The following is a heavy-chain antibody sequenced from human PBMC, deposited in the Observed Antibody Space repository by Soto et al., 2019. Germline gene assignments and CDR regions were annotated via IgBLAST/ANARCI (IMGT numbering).Heavy chain of an antibody. D-gene: IGHD3-22*01. CDR1: GGSISSGGYY. J-gene: IGHJ4*02. CDR2: IYYSGST. Sequence: PSETLSLTCTVSGGSISSGGYYWSWIRQHPGKGLEWIGYIYYSGSTYYNPSLKSRVTISVDTSKNQFSLKLGSVTAADTAVYYCARGYDSSGYTVDYWGQGTLVTVSS. CDR3: ARGYDSSGYTVDY. V-gene: IGHV4-31*03.